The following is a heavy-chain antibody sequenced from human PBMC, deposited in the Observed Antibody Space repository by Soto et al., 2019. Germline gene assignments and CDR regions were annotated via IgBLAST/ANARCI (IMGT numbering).Heavy chain of an antibody. CDR2: IYYSGST. D-gene: IGHD6-19*01. V-gene: IGHV4-39*01. CDR1: GGSISSSSYY. J-gene: IGHJ4*02. Sequence: SETLSLTCTVPGGSISSSSYYWGWIRQPPGKGLEWIGSIYYSGSTYYNPSLKSRVTISVDTSKNQFSLKLSSVTAADTAVYYCARLGGSSGWYLYWGQGTLVTVSS. CDR3: ARLGGSSGWYLY.